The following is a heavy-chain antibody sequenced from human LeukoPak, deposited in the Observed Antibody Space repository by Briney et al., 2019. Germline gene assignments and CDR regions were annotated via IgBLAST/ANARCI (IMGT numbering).Heavy chain of an antibody. CDR1: GGSISSYY. J-gene: IGHJ4*02. D-gene: IGHD3-10*01. CDR2: IYYSGST. V-gene: IGHV4-59*01. CDR3: ARDQLWFGY. Sequence: KPSETLSLTCTVSGGSISSYYWSWVRQPPGKGQEWIGYIYYSGSTNYNPSLKSRVTISVDTSKNKFSLKLSSVTAADTAVYYCARDQLWFGYWGQGTLVTISS.